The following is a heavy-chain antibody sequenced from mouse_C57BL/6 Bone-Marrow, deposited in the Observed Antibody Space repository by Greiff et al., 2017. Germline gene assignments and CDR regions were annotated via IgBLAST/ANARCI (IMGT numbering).Heavy chain of an antibody. CDR3: ARFGGSWANWYFDV. J-gene: IGHJ1*03. Sequence: VQLQQPGAELVKPGASVKMSCKASGYTFTSYWITWVKQRPGQGLEWIGDIYPGSGSTNYNEKFKSKATLTVDTSSSTAYMQLSSLTSEDSAVYYCARFGGSWANWYFDVWGTGTTVTVSS. CDR2: IYPGSGST. CDR1: GYTFTSYW. V-gene: IGHV1-55*01. D-gene: IGHD1-1*02.